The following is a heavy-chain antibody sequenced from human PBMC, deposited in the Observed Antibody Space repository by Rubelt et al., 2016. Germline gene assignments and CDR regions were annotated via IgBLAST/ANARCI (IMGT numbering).Heavy chain of an antibody. V-gene: IGHV4-34*01. J-gene: IGHJ3*02. D-gene: IGHD2-21*01. Sequence: QVQLQQWGAGLLKPSETLSLTCAVYGGSFSGYYWSWIRQPPGKGLEWIGEINHSGSTNYNPSLKGLSPIPVDTSKNQSSLKLSSVSASDTAVYYCARQGYSFRGNAFDIWGQGTMVTVSS. CDR1: GGSFSGYY. CDR3: ARQGYSFRGNAFDI. CDR2: INHSGST.